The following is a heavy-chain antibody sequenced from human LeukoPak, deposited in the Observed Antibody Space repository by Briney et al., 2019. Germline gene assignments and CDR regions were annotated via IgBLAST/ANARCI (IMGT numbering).Heavy chain of an antibody. Sequence: SETLSLTCSVAGASIINYYWSWIRQSAGTGLEWVGRIYITGSTTYNPSLQSRLSMSVDTSKNQFSLRLRSVSAADTAVYYCARLKYYDSTGYSPGYYMDVWGKGITVTVSS. CDR1: GASIINYY. V-gene: IGHV4-4*07. J-gene: IGHJ6*03. CDR2: IYITGST. CDR3: ARLKYYDSTGYSPGYYMDV. D-gene: IGHD3-22*01.